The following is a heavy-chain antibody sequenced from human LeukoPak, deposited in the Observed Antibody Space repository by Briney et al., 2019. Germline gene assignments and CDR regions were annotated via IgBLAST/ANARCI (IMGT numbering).Heavy chain of an antibody. V-gene: IGHV4-30-2*01. CDR3: AREGDASGSYYNY. D-gene: IGHD3-10*01. CDR2: IYHSGST. CDR1: GGSISSGGYY. J-gene: IGHJ4*02. Sequence: SETLSLTCTVSGGSISSGGYYWSWIRQPPGKGLEWIGYIYHSGSTYYNPSLKSRVTISVDRSKNQFSLKLSSVTAADTAVYYCAREGDASGSYYNYWGQGILVTVSS.